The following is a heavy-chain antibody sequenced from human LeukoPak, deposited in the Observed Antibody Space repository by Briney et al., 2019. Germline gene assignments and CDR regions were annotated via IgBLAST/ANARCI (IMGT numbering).Heavy chain of an antibody. J-gene: IGHJ4*02. D-gene: IGHD6-13*01. CDR3: AKDRQQLANLDY. V-gene: IGHV3-23*01. CDR1: GFTFSTYG. Sequence: PGGSLRLSCAATGFTFSTYGMTWVRQAPGKGLEWVSGIGGSGDTTYYADSVEGRFTISRDNSKNTLYLQINSLRVEDTAVYYCAKDRQQLANLDYWGQGTLVTVSS. CDR2: IGGSGDTT.